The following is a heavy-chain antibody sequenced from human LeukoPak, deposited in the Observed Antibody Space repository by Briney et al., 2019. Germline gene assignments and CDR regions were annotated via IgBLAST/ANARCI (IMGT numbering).Heavy chain of an antibody. J-gene: IGHJ4*02. D-gene: IGHD6-19*01. CDR2: ISSSSSYI. CDR1: GFTFSSYS. CDR3: ARSVAVAGNDY. Sequence: GGSLRLSCAAPGFTFSSYSMNWVRQAPGKGLEWVSSISSSSSYIYYADSVKGRFTISRDNAKNSLYLQMNSLRAEDTAVYYCARSVAVAGNDYWGQGTLVTVSS. V-gene: IGHV3-21*01.